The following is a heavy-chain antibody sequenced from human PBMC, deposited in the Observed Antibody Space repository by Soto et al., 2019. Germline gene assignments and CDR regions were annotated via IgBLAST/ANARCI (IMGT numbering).Heavy chain of an antibody. Sequence: SVKVSCKASGGTFSSYAISWVRQAPGQGLEWMGGIIPIFGTANYAQKFQGRVTITADESTSTAYMELSSLRSEDTAVYYCAREYAEQTLPPYAFDIWGQGKMVTVS. CDR1: GGTFSSYA. CDR2: IIPIFGTA. V-gene: IGHV1-69*01. J-gene: IGHJ3*02. D-gene: IGHD1-26*01. CDR3: AREYAEQTLPPYAFDI.